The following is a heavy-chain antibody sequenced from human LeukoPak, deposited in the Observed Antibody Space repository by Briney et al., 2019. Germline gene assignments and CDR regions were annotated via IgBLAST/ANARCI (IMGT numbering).Heavy chain of an antibody. CDR3: AKDADRYSSSGAFDY. CDR2: ISYDGSNK. CDR1: GFTFSSYA. J-gene: IGHJ4*02. Sequence: PGGSLRLSCAASGFTFSSYAMHWVRQAPGKGLEWVAVISYDGSNKYYADSVKGRFTISRDNSKNTLYLQMNSLRAEDTAVYYCAKDADRYSSSGAFDYWGQGTLVTVSS. D-gene: IGHD6-6*01. V-gene: IGHV3-30-3*01.